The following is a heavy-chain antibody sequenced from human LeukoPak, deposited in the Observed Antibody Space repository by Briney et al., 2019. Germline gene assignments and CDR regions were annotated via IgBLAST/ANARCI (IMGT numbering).Heavy chain of an antibody. CDR2: ISSSSSYT. J-gene: IGHJ4*02. Sequence: GGSLRLSCAASGFTFSDYYMSWIRQAPGKGLEWVSYISSSSSYTNYADSVKGRFTISRDNAKNSLYLQMNSLRAEDTAVYYCARDPIVVVTAGGYFDYWGQGTLVTVSS. CDR1: GFTFSDYY. CDR3: ARDPIVVVTAGGYFDY. D-gene: IGHD2-21*02. V-gene: IGHV3-11*06.